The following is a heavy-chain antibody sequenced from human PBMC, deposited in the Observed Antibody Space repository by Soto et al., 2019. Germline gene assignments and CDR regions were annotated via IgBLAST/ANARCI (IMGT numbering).Heavy chain of an antibody. J-gene: IGHJ4*02. V-gene: IGHV1-69*01. Sequence: QVQLVQSGAEVKKPGSSLKVSCKASGGTFSNYPIAWVGQAPGKGLEWMGAIIPIFGTIIYAQKFQGRVTITADESASTAYMELSSLTSADTALYYCARPRTVATTKGYDYWGQGTLVTVSS. D-gene: IGHD4-4*01. CDR1: GGTFSNYP. CDR3: ARPRTVATTKGYDY. CDR2: IIPIFGTI.